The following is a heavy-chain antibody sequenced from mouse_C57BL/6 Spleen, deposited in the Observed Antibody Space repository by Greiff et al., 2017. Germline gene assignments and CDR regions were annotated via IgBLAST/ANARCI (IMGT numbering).Heavy chain of an antibody. CDR3: ARQKCSPYYFDY. V-gene: IGHV5-6*01. Sequence: EVQLVESGGYLVKPGGSLKLSCAASGFTFSSYGLSWVRPTPDKRLEWVATISSGGSYTYYPDSVKGRFTISRDNAKNTLYLQMSSLKSEDTAMYYCARQKCSPYYFDYWGQGTTLTVST. J-gene: IGHJ2*01. CDR1: GFTFSSYG. CDR2: ISSGGSYT.